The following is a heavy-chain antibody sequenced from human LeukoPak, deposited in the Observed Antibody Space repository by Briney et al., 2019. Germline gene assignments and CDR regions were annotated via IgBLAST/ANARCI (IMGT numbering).Heavy chain of an antibody. CDR3: ARGVSIAAPAYYYYYMDV. J-gene: IGHJ6*03. D-gene: IGHD6-6*01. Sequence: SETLSLTCTVSGGSISSYYWSWIRQPAGKGLEWIGRIYTSGSTNYNPSLKSRVTISVDTSKNQFPLKLSSVTAADTAVYYCARGVSIAAPAYYYYYMDVWGKGTTVTASS. V-gene: IGHV4-4*07. CDR1: GGSISSYY. CDR2: IYTSGST.